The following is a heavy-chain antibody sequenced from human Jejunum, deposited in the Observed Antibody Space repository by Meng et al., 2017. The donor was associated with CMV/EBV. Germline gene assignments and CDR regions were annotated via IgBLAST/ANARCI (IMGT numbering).Heavy chain of an antibody. V-gene: IGHV3-33*06. D-gene: IGHD2-21*01. Sequence: ATSGFTFCSYGIHWVRQAPGSGLEWVAVIWYDGNKEFYADSVHGRFILSRDSSKSMVYLQMNSLRAEDTAIYYCAKQDATYYFDSLGPGTLVTVSS. CDR2: IWYDGNKE. J-gene: IGHJ4*02. CDR1: GFTFCSYG. CDR3: AKQDATYYFDS.